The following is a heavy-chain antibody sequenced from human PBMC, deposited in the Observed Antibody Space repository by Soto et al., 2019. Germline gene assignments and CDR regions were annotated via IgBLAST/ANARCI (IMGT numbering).Heavy chain of an antibody. D-gene: IGHD3-22*01. V-gene: IGHV3-9*01. CDR2: ISWNSARI. Sequence: VQLVESGGGLVQPGRSLRLSCAASGFTFDDYAMHWVRQVPGKGLEWVSGISWNSARIAYADSVKGRFTISRDNAKNSLYLQMNNLRAEDTALYYCVKDARSRMIVVVVTEWGQGTLVTVSS. J-gene: IGHJ4*02. CDR1: GFTFDDYA. CDR3: VKDARSRMIVVVVTE.